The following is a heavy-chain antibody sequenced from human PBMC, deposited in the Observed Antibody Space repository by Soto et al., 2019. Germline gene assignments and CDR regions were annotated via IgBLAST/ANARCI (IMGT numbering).Heavy chain of an antibody. CDR2: IGTAGDT. CDR3: ARETTVTTMNYYGMDV. Sequence: PGGSLRLSCAASGFTFSSYDMHWVRQATGKGLEWVSAIGTAGDTYYPGSVKGRFTISRENAKNSLYLQMNSLRAEDTAVYYCARETTVTTMNYYGMDVWGQGTTVTVSS. J-gene: IGHJ6*02. CDR1: GFTFSSYD. V-gene: IGHV3-13*01. D-gene: IGHD4-4*01.